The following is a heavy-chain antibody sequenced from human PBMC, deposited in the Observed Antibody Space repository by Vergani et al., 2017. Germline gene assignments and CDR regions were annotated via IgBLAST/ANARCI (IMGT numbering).Heavy chain of an antibody. CDR2: ISGSGGST. J-gene: IGHJ4*02. Sequence: EVQLVESGGVVVKPGGSLRLSCAASGFTIDDYTMHWGRHAPGKGLERVSAISGSGGSTYYADSVKVRFTITRDNSKNTLYLQMNSLRAVDTAVYYCSKLGVGVLRFLGWFSYFDYWGQGTLVTVSS. CDR1: GFTIDDYT. D-gene: IGHD3-3*01. CDR3: SKLGVGVLRFLGWFSYFDY. V-gene: IGHV3-23*04.